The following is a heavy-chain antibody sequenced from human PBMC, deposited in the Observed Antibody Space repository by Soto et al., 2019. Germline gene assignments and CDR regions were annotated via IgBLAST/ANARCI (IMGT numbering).Heavy chain of an antibody. J-gene: IGHJ5*02. V-gene: IGHV1-2*02. CDR1: GYTFTGYY. CDR3: ARMRPVRPSGCTNGVCLLGWFDP. D-gene: IGHD2-8*01. CDR2: INPNSGGT. Sequence: ASVKVSCKASGYTFTGYYMHWVRQAPGQGLEWMGWINPNSGGTNYAQKFQGRVTMTRDTSISTAYMELSRLRSDDTAVYYCARMRPVRPSGCTNGVCLLGWFDPWGQGTLVTVSS.